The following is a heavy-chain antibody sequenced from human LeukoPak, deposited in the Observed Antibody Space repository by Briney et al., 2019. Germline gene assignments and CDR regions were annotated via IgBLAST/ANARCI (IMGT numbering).Heavy chain of an antibody. CDR2: IYYSGST. CDR3: AASTGFPRAFDI. CDR1: GGSISSYY. J-gene: IGHJ3*02. D-gene: IGHD2-2*01. V-gene: IGHV4-59*01. Sequence: SETLSLTCTVSGGSISSYYWSWIRQPPGKGLEWIGYIYYSGSTNYNPSLKSRVTISVHTSKNQFSLKLSSVTAADTAVYYCAASTGFPRAFDIWGQGTMVTVSS.